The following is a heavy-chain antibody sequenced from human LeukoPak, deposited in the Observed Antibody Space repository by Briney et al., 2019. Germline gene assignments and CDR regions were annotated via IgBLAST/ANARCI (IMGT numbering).Heavy chain of an antibody. J-gene: IGHJ5*02. V-gene: IGHV4-39*01. CDR3: ARHSRYVWGSPNWFDP. Sequence: PSETLSLTCTVSGGSISSSSYYWSWIRQPPGKGLEWIGEINHSGSTNYNPSLKSRVTISVDTSKNQFSLKLSSVTAADTAVYYCARHSRYVWGSPNWFDPWGQGTLVTVSS. CDR1: GGSISSSSYY. D-gene: IGHD3-16*01. CDR2: INHSGST.